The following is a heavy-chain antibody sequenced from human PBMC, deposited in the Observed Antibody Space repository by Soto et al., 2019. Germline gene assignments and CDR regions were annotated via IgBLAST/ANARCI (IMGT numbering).Heavy chain of an antibody. CDR3: ARGYYDFWSGVYYYGMDV. CDR1: GGSISSYY. CDR2: IYYSGST. V-gene: IGHV4-59*01. J-gene: IGHJ6*02. D-gene: IGHD3-3*01. Sequence: PSETLSLTCTVSGGSISSYYWSWIRQPPGKGLEWIGYIYYSGSTNYNPSLKSRVTISVDTSKNQFSLKLSSVTAADTAGYYCARGYYDFWSGVYYYGMDVWVQVTTVTVSS.